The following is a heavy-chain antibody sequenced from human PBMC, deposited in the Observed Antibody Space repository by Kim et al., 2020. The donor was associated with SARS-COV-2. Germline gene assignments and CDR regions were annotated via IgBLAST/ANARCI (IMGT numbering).Heavy chain of an antibody. CDR1: GYTFTSYY. CDR3: ARDIAAAGTGLNWFDP. J-gene: IGHJ5*02. CDR2: INPSGGST. Sequence: ASVKVSCKASGYTFTSYYMHWVRQAPGQGLEWMGIINPSGGSTSYAQKFQGRVTMTRDTSTSTVYMELSSLRSEDTAVYYCARDIAAAGTGLNWFDPWGQGTLVTVSS. D-gene: IGHD6-13*01. V-gene: IGHV1-46*01.